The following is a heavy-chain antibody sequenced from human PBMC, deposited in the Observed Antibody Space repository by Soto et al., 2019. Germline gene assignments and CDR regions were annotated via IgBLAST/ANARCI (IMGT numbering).Heavy chain of an antibody. CDR1: GGTFSSYA. CDR3: ARSAKYSRNYYYYGMDV. Sequence: GASVKVSCKASGGTFSSYAISWVRQAPGQGLEWMGGIIPIFGTANYAQKFQGRVTITADESTSTAYMELSSLRSEDTAVYYCARSAKYSRNYYYYGMDVWGQGTTVTVS. V-gene: IGHV1-69*13. J-gene: IGHJ6*02. D-gene: IGHD6-6*01. CDR2: IIPIFGTA.